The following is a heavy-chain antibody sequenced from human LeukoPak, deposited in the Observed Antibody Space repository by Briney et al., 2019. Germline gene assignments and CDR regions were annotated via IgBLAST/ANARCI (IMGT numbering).Heavy chain of an antibody. J-gene: IGHJ4*02. CDR3: TKVTGFVWLFPFDS. D-gene: IGHD3-9*01. CDR2: IWFDGSNK. V-gene: IGHV3-30*02. Sequence: AGGFLRLSCAASGFAFSSYGMHWVRQAPGKGLEWVTFIWFDGSNKYYADSVKGRFTISRDNSKNTLYLQMNSLRPEDTAVYYCTKVTGFVWLFPFDSWGQGTLVTVSS. CDR1: GFAFSSYG.